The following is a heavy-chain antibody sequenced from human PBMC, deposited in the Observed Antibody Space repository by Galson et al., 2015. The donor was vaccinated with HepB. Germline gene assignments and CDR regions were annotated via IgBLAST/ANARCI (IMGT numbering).Heavy chain of an antibody. V-gene: IGHV3-49*04. Sequence: SLRLSCAASGFTFSSYAMSWVRQAPGKGLEWVGFIRSKRYGATTEYAASVKGRFIMSRDDSKSIAYLQMNSLKTEDTAVYYCSRDFGYYDSSGYYYGDGRDAFDIWGQGTMVTVSS. CDR1: GFTFSSYA. CDR2: IRSKRYGATT. J-gene: IGHJ3*02. D-gene: IGHD3-22*01. CDR3: SRDFGYYDSSGYYYGDGRDAFDI.